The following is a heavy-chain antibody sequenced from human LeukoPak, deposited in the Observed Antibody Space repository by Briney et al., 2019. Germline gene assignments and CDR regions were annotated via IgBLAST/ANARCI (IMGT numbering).Heavy chain of an antibody. V-gene: IGHV3-53*01. Sequence: GGSLRLSCAASGFTVSSNYMSWVRQAPGKGLEWVSVIYSGGSTYYADSVKGRFTISRDNSKNTLCLQMNSLRAEDTAVYYCARERYCSGGSCYGAFDIWGQGTMVTVSS. CDR3: ARERYCSGGSCYGAFDI. D-gene: IGHD2-15*01. CDR2: IYSGGST. CDR1: GFTVSSNY. J-gene: IGHJ3*02.